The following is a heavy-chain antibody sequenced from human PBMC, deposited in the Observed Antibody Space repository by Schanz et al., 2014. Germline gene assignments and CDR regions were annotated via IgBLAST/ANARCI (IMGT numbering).Heavy chain of an antibody. Sequence: QVQLVQSGDEVKKPGASVKVSCKASGGTFSTYTISWVRQAPGQGLEWMGRIIPILGIANYAQKFQGRVTFTADKSTSTAYMELSSLRYEDTALYYCARGTMPGTFDIWGQGTMVTVSS. V-gene: IGHV1-69*02. D-gene: IGHD2-2*01. CDR3: ARGTMPGTFDI. CDR2: IIPILGIA. J-gene: IGHJ3*02. CDR1: GGTFSTYT.